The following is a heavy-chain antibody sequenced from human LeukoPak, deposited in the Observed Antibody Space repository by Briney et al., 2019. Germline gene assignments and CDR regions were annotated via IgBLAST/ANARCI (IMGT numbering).Heavy chain of an antibody. CDR1: GYTFTGYY. CDR3: ARVLIYYYGSGSYRNYYFAY. J-gene: IGHJ4*02. Sequence: ASVKVSCKASGYTFTGYYMHWVRQAPGQGLEWMGWINPNSGGTNYAQKFQGRVTMTRDTPISTAYMELSRLRSDDTAVYYCARVLIYYYGSGSYRNYYFAYWGQGTLVTVSS. CDR2: INPNSGGT. D-gene: IGHD3-10*01. V-gene: IGHV1-2*02.